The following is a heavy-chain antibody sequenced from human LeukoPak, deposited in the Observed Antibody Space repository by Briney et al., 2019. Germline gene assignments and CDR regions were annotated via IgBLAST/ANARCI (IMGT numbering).Heavy chain of an antibody. V-gene: IGHV3-21*01. D-gene: IGHD4-17*01. CDR3: ARIYGDSNY. CDR2: ISSSSSKI. Sequence: GGSLRLSCAASGFTFSIFVMHRVRQAPGKGLEWVSSISSSSSKIYYADSVKGRFTISRDNAKNSLYLQMSSLRAEDTAVYYCARIYGDSNYWGQGTLVTVSS. CDR1: GFTFSIFV. J-gene: IGHJ4*02.